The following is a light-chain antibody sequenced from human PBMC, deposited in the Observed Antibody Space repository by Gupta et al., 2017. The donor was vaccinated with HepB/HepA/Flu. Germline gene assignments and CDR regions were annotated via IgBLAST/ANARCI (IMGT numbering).Light chain of an antibody. CDR2: GAS. V-gene: IGKV3-15*01. J-gene: IGKJ2*01. CDR1: HSINSN. Sequence: EVVMTQYPATLSVSPGERATLACRSSHSINSNLAWYQQKPGQAPRLLIYGASTRATGVPARFSGSGSGTEFTLIISSLQSEDSAVYYCQQYNNWPYTFGQGTKLEIK. CDR3: QQYNNWPYT.